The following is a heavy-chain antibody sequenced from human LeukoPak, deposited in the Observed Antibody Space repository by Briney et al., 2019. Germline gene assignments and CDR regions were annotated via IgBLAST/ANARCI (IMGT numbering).Heavy chain of an antibody. CDR1: GGSISSYY. CDR3: ARGLGKGAVAP. Sequence: KPSETLSLTCAVSGGSISSYYWSWIRQPPGKGLEWIGYIYYSGSTNYNPSLKSRVTISVDTSKNQFSLKLSSVTAADTAVYYCARGLGKGAVAPLGQGTLVTVSS. J-gene: IGHJ5*02. CDR2: IYYSGST. D-gene: IGHD6-19*01. V-gene: IGHV4-59*01.